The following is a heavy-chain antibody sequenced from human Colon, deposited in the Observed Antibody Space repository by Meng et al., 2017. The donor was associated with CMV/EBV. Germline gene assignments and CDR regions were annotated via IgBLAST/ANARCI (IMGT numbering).Heavy chain of an antibody. Sequence: GESLKISCAASGFTFSSYSMNWVRQAPGKGLEWVSSITISSTYIYYADSVKGRFTVSRDNAKNSLYLQIKGLRAEDTAVYYCAKGEAGPFWTGSNYFESWGQGTLVTVSS. CDR3: AKGEAGPFWTGSNYFES. J-gene: IGHJ4*02. V-gene: IGHV3-21*01. D-gene: IGHD3/OR15-3a*01. CDR2: ITISSTYI. CDR1: GFTFSSYS.